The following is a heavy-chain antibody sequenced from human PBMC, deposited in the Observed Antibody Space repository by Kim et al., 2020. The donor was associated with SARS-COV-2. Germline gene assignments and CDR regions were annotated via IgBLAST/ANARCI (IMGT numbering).Heavy chain of an antibody. CDR3: ARKAVEKTWAMDV. Sequence: SETLSLTCTVSGGSISSGGYYWSWIRQHPGKGLEWIGYIYYSGSTYYNPSLKSRVTIAVDTSKNQFSLKLSSVTAADTAVYYCARKAVEKTWAMDVWGQGTTVTVSS. CDR2: IYYSGST. J-gene: IGHJ6*02. V-gene: IGHV4-31*03. CDR1: GGSISSGGYY. D-gene: IGHD6-19*01.